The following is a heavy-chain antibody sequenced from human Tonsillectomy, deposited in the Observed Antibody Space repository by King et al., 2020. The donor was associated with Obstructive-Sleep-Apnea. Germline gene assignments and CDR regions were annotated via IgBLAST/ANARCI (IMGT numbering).Heavy chain of an antibody. CDR3: ARSDRRVSHDAFDI. Sequence: VQLQESGPGLVKPSETLSLTCTVSGGSISSYYWSWIRQPPGKGLEWIGYIYYSGSTNYNPSLKSRVTISVDTSKNQFSLKLSSVTAADTAVYYCARSDRRVSHDAFDIWGQGTMVTVSS. CDR1: GGSISSYY. V-gene: IGHV4-59*01. D-gene: IGHD2-15*01. J-gene: IGHJ3*02. CDR2: IYYSGST.